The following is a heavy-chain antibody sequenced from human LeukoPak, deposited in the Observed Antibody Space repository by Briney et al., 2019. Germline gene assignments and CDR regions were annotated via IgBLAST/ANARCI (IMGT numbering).Heavy chain of an antibody. Sequence: GGSLRLSCAASRFTFSSFEMSWVRQAPGKGLEWVSYISSSGSTIFYADSVKGRFTISRDNSKNSLYLQMNSLRTEDTALYYCAKDISNPDPFDYWGQGTLVTVSS. CDR2: ISSSGSTI. D-gene: IGHD1-14*01. V-gene: IGHV3-48*03. CDR3: AKDISNPDPFDY. CDR1: RFTFSSFE. J-gene: IGHJ4*02.